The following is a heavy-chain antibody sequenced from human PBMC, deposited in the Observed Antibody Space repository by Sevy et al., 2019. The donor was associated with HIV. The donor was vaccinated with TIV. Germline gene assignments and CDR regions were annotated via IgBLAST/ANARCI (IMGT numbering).Heavy chain of an antibody. D-gene: IGHD1-26*01. Sequence: SETLSLTCTVSGGSITSLYWNWIRQPPGKGLEWIATIYYNGHINYNPSLKSRVTLILDTSKNQFTLRLSTGTAADTAMYYCAGENAWGRGYSWGQGTLVTVSS. J-gene: IGHJ4*02. CDR1: GGSITSLY. CDR3: AGENAWGRGYS. V-gene: IGHV4-59*08. CDR2: IYYNGHI.